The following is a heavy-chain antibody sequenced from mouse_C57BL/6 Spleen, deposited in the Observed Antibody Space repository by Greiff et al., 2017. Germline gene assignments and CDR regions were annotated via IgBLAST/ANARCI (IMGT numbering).Heavy chain of an antibody. CDR3: ARRRLRPDAMDY. Sequence: QVQLKQPGAELVKPGASVKMSCKASGYTFTSYWITWVKQRPGQGLEWIGDIYPGSGSTNYNEKFKSKATLTVDTSSSTAYMQLSSLTSEDSAVYYCARRRLRPDAMDYWGQGTSVTVSS. J-gene: IGHJ4*01. CDR1: GYTFTSYW. V-gene: IGHV1-55*01. D-gene: IGHD2-4*01. CDR2: IYPGSGST.